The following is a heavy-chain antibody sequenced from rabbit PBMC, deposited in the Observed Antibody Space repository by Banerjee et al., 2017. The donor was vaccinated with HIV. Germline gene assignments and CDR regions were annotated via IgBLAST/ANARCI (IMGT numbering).Heavy chain of an antibody. Sequence: QQQLEESGGGLVKPGGTLTLTCTASGFSFSNSYYMCWVRQAPGKGLEWIACIYTGDGNAYYASWAKGRFTISKTSSTTVTLQMTSLTAADTATYFCARGDYVSSAWGDLWGPGTLVTV. CDR3: ARGDYVSSAWGDL. J-gene: IGHJ4*01. CDR2: IYTGDGNA. CDR1: GFSFSNSYY. V-gene: IGHV1S45*01. D-gene: IGHD4-1*01.